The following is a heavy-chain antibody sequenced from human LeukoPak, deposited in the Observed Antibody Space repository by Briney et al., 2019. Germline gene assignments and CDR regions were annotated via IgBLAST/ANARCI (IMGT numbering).Heavy chain of an antibody. Sequence: GASVKVSCKASGYTFTSYGISWVRQAPGQGLVWMGWISTYNGNTNYAQNLQGRVTMTSDTSTSTAYMELRSLRSDDMAVYYCARGGGGGTYYYFGMDVWGQGTTVTVSS. CDR1: GYTFTSYG. J-gene: IGHJ6*02. D-gene: IGHD2-21*01. V-gene: IGHV1-18*03. CDR2: ISTYNGNT. CDR3: ARGGGGGTYYYFGMDV.